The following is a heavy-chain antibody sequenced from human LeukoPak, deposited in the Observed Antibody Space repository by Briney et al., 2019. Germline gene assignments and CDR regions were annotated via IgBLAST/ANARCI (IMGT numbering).Heavy chain of an antibody. CDR2: ISSSGSTI. CDR1: GFTFSSYE. D-gene: IGHD2-21*02. Sequence: GSLRLSCAASGFTFSSYEMNWVRQAPGKGLEWLSYISSSGSTIYYADSVKGRFTISRDNAKNSLYLQMNSLRAEDTAVYYCARDMVTAVFDYWGQGTLVTVSS. CDR3: ARDMVTAVFDY. J-gene: IGHJ4*02. V-gene: IGHV3-48*03.